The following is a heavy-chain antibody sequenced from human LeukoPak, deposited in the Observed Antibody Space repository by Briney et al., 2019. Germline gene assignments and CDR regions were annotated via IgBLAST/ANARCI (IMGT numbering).Heavy chain of an antibody. CDR1: GGSISTYY. D-gene: IGHD3-3*02. CDR3: ARGTLAYYFDY. V-gene: IGHV4-59*01. J-gene: IGHJ4*02. Sequence: SETLSLTCTVSGGSISTYYWSRIRQSPGKGLEWIGYIYYSGSTNYNPSLKSRVTISVDTSRNQFSLKLSSVTAADTAVYYCARGTLAYYFDYWGQGTLVTVSS. CDR2: IYYSGST.